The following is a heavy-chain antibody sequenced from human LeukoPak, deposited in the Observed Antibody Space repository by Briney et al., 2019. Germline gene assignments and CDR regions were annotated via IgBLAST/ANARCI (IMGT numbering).Heavy chain of an antibody. Sequence: SETLSLTCTVSGASISSSGYYWGWVRQPPGRGLEWIGSMSYSGTTWYNPSLKSRVTISADTWESHLSLKLTSVTAADTAIYYCANRGIYGYFDHWGQGTLVTVSP. CDR1: GASISSSGYY. J-gene: IGHJ4*02. D-gene: IGHD4-17*01. V-gene: IGHV4-39*02. CDR2: MSYSGTT. CDR3: ANRGIYGYFDH.